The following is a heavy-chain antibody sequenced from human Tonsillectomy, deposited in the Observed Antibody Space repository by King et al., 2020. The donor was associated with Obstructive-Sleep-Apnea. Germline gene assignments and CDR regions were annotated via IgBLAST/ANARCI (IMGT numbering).Heavy chain of an antibody. J-gene: IGHJ4*02. CDR3: TRGNAGDY. CDR2: FIPIIGSA. V-gene: IGHV1-69*01. Sequence: QLVQSGAEVKKPGSSVRVSCKASGDTFSSFAINWVRQAPGQGLEWMGGFIPIIGSANYAQKFQGRATITAADSTSTAYMELNSLGSDDTAVYYCTRGNAGDYWGQGTLVTVSS. CDR1: GDTFSSFA.